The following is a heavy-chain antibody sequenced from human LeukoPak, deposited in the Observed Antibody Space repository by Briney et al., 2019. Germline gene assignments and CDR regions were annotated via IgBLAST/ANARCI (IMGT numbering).Heavy chain of an antibody. CDR1: GYTFTGYY. CDR2: INPNSGST. Sequence: ASVKVSCKASGYTFTGYYMHWVRQAPGQGLEWMGWINPNSGSTNYAQKFQGRVTMTRDTSISTAYMELSRLRSDDTAVYYCANARSGYSYGYIDYWGQGTLVTVSS. CDR3: ANARSGYSYGYIDY. D-gene: IGHD5-18*01. J-gene: IGHJ4*02. V-gene: IGHV1-2*02.